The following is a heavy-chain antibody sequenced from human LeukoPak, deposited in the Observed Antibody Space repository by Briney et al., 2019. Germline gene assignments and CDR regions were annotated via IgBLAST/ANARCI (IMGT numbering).Heavy chain of an antibody. J-gene: IGHJ4*02. D-gene: IGHD2-21*01. V-gene: IGHV3-21*04. CDR1: GFTFDDYA. CDR3: SSLGIPSD. CDR2: ISSSSSYI. Sequence: GGSLRLSCAASGFTFDDYAMHWVRQATGKGLEWVSSISSSSSYIYYADSVKGRFTISRDNSKNTLYLLMNSLRAEDTAVYYCSSLGIPSDWGQGTLVTVSS.